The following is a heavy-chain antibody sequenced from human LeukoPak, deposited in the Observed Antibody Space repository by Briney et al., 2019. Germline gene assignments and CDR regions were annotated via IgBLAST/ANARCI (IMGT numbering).Heavy chain of an antibody. V-gene: IGHV4-4*07. J-gene: IGHJ2*01. CDR3: ASSSDSPRYFDL. D-gene: IGHD2-21*01. CDR1: GGSISSYY. Sequence: SETLSLTCTVSGGSISSYYWSWIRQPAGKGLEWIGRIYTSGSTNYNPSLKSRVTMSVDTSKNQFSLKLSSVTAADTAVYYCASSSDSPRYFDLWGRGTLVTVSS. CDR2: IYTSGST.